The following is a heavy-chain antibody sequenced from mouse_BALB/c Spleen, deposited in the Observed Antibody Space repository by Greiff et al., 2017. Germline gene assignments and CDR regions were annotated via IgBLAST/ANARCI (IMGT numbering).Heavy chain of an antibody. CDR2: IRNKANGYTT. V-gene: IGHV7-3*02. CDR3: ARESSSWYFDV. Sequence: EVKLVESGGGLVQPGGSLRLSCATSGFTFTDYYMSWVRQPPGKALEWLGFIRNKANGYTTEYSASVKGRFTISRDNSQSILYLQMNTLRAEDSATYYCARESSSWYFDVWGAGTTVTVSS. D-gene: IGHD1-1*01. CDR1: GFTFTDYY. J-gene: IGHJ1*01.